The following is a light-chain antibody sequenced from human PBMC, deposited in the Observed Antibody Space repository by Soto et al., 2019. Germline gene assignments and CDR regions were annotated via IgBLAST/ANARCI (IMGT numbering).Light chain of an antibody. CDR1: QNGSRIH. CDR2: DAS. CDR3: QQYSSSSEWT. V-gene: IGKV3D-20*01. Sequence: IALTQSQATLSLSPGEGATLSCGASQNGSRIHLALYQQQPGLAPSMVIYDASTRATGIPDRLSGSGSWTEFTLTISSMQTEDFATLYCQQYSSSSEWTFGRGTKVDIK. J-gene: IGKJ1*01.